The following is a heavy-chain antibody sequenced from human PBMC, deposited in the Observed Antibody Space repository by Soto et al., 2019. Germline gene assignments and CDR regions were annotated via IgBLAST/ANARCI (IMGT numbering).Heavy chain of an antibody. CDR1: GYTFTSYY. CDR3: ARDSRGSIFGAVMIYYYYGMDV. V-gene: IGHV1-46*01. J-gene: IGHJ6*02. D-gene: IGHD3-3*01. Sequence: GASVKVSCKASGYTFTSYYMHWVRQAPGQGLEWMGIINPSGGSTSYAQKFQGRVTMTRDTSTSTVYMELSSLRSEDTAVYYCARDSRGSIFGAVMIYYYYGMDVWGQGTTVTVSS. CDR2: INPSGGST.